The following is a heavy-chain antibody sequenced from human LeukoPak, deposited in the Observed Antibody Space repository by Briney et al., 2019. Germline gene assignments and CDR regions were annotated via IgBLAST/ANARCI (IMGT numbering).Heavy chain of an antibody. V-gene: IGHV4-4*07. D-gene: IGHD2-15*01. Sequence: SETLSLTCTVAGGSIGTYYWSWIRQPAGEGLEWIGRIFTTGGANYNPSLKSRVTMSLDTSRNQFSLKLSSVTAADPAVSYCVRDGHSWGLLWGQGDLVTVSS. CDR1: GGSIGTYY. CDR2: IFTTGGA. CDR3: VRDGHSWGLL. J-gene: IGHJ4*02.